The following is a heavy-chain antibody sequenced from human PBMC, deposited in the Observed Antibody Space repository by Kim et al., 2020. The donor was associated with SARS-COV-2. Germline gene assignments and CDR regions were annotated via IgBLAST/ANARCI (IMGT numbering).Heavy chain of an antibody. CDR3: ARDYGSGSYYGWFDP. V-gene: IGHV1-46*01. CDR2: INPSGGST. CDR1: GYTFTSYY. Sequence: ASVKVSCKASGYTFTSYYMHWVRQAPGQGLEWMGIINPSGGSTSYAQKFQGRVTMTRDTSTSTVYMELSSLRSEDTAVYYCARDYGSGSYYGWFDPWGQGTLVTVSS. J-gene: IGHJ5*02. D-gene: IGHD3-10*01.